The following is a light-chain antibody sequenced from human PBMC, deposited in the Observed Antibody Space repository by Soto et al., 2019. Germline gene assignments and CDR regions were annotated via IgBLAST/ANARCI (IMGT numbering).Light chain of an antibody. CDR1: QSVSSSY. CDR2: GAS. CDR3: QQYSSSPWT. Sequence: EIVLTQSPGTLSLSPGERATLSCRVSQSVSSSYLAWYQQKPGQAPRLLIYGASRRATGIPDRFSGSGSGTDFTLTISRLEPEDFAVYYCQQYSSSPWTFGQGTKVEIK. J-gene: IGKJ1*01. V-gene: IGKV3-20*01.